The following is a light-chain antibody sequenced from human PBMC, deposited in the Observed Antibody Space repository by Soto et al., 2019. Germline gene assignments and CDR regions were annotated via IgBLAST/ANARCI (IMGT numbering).Light chain of an antibody. V-gene: IGKV4-1*01. CDR2: WAS. J-gene: IGKJ1*01. CDR3: QQYYTTLTWT. Sequence: DIVMTQSPDSLAVSLGERATINCKSSLSVLYSSSNKNYLAWYQQKPGQPPKLLIYWASTRESGVPDRFSGSGSGTDFTLTISSLQAEDVAVYYCQQYYTTLTWTFGQGTKV. CDR1: LSVLYSSSNKNY.